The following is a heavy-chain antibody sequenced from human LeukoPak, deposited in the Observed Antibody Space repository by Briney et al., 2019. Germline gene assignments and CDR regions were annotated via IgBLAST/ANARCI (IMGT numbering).Heavy chain of an antibody. CDR1: GFTLSNFG. CDR2: ISNSSSTR. J-gene: IGHJ4*02. CDR3: ARQLGFDY. D-gene: IGHD1-1*01. Sequence: GGSLRLSCAASGFTLSNFGMSWVRQAPGKGLEWISYISNSSSTRYYADSVKGRFTISRDNAKNSLYLQMNSLRAEDTAVYYCARQLGFDYWGQGTLVTVSS. V-gene: IGHV3-48*01.